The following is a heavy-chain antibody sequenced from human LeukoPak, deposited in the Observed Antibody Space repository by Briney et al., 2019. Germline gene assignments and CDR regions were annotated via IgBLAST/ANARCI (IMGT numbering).Heavy chain of an antibody. CDR2: IYTSGST. D-gene: IGHD6-13*01. CDR3: ARGERQLDAFDI. J-gene: IGHJ3*02. V-gene: IGHV4-4*07. CDR1: GGSISSYY. Sequence: SETLSLTCTVSGGSISSYYWSWIRQPAGKGLEWIGRIYTSGSTNYNPSLKSRVTISVDTSKNQFSLKLSSVTAADTAVYYCARGERQLDAFDIWGQGTMVTVSS.